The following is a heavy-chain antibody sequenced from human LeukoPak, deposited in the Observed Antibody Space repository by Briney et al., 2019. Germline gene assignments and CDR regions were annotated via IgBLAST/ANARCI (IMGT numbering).Heavy chain of an antibody. V-gene: IGHV3-23*01. J-gene: IGHJ4*02. D-gene: IGHD3-22*01. CDR1: GFTFSSYA. CDR3: ALIVVVPTSY. CDR2: ISGSGGST. Sequence: GGSLRLSCAASGFTFSSYAMSWVRQAPGKGLEWVSAISGSGGSTHYADSVKGRFTISRDNSKNTLYLQMNSLRAEDTAVYYCALIVVVPTSYWGQGTLVTVSS.